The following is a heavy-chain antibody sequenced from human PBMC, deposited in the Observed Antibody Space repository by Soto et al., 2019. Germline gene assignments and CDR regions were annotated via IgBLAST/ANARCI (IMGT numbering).Heavy chain of an antibody. CDR1: GGAFSNFA. Sequence: QVQLVQSGAEMKKPGSSVKVSCKTSGGAFSNFAVSWVRQAPGQGLEWVGGITPILGTPSHAQKFQGRVTITADVSTTSAYMEITSLTSEDTALYYCVRGGSGSRGDYWGQGTLVTVSS. V-gene: IGHV1-69*01. D-gene: IGHD3-10*01. CDR3: VRGGSGSRGDY. CDR2: ITPILGTP. J-gene: IGHJ4*02.